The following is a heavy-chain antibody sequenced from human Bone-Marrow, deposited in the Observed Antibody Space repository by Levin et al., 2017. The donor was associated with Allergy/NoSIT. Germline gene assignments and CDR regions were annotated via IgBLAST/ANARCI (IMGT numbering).Heavy chain of an antibody. CDR2: INAGNGDT. CDR3: ARGTRYCNNGVCYSAY. J-gene: IGHJ4*02. V-gene: IGHV1-3*01. CDR1: GYTFTSYA. Sequence: GASVKVSCKASGYTFTSYAMHWVRQAPGQRLEWMGWINAGNGDTEYSQKFQGRVTITRDTSASTAYMDLSSLRSEDTAVYYCARGTRYCNNGVCYSAYWGQGTLVTVSS. D-gene: IGHD2-8*01.